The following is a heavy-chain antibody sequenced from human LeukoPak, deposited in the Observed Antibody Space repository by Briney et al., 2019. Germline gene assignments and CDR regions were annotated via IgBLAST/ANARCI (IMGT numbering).Heavy chain of an antibody. V-gene: IGHV1-2*02. D-gene: IGHD5-18*01. CDR3: ARGASRDADTSMVASRLDP. Sequence: ASVKVSCKTSGYTFTGYYIHWVRQAPGQGLAWMGWINPNNGATNYAQKFQGRVTMTGEMSINIVSMELSRLRLDDTAVYYCARGASRDADTSMVASRLDPWGQGTLVTVSS. CDR1: GYTFTGYY. J-gene: IGHJ5*02. CDR2: INPNNGAT.